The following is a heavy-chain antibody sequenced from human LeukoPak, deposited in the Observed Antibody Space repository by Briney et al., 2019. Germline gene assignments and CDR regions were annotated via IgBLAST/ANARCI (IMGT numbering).Heavy chain of an antibody. J-gene: IGHJ1*01. CDR2: IIPIFGTA. CDR1: GGTFSSYA. CDR3: ARGPYIAAADSLTEYFQH. V-gene: IGHV1-69*05. Sequence: ASVKVSCKASGGTFSSYAISWVRQAPGQGLEWMGGIIPIFGTANYAQKFQGRVTITTDESTSTAYMELSSLRSEDTAVYYCARGPYIAAADSLTEYFQHWGQGTLVTVSS. D-gene: IGHD6-13*01.